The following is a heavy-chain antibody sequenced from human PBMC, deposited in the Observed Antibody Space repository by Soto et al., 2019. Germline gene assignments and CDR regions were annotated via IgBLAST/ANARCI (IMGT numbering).Heavy chain of an antibody. CDR3: ARVVAYCDFSSGYHYCFDC. J-gene: IGHJ4*03. CDR2: ISAYNGNT. Sequence: ASVKVSCKASGYTFTSYGISWVRQAPGQGLEWMGWISAYNGNTNYAQKLQGRVTMTTDTSTSTAYMELRSLRSDDTAVYYCARVVAYCDFSSGYHYCFDCWGQGTTVTVSS. CDR1: GYTFTSYG. D-gene: IGHD3-3*01. V-gene: IGHV1-18*04.